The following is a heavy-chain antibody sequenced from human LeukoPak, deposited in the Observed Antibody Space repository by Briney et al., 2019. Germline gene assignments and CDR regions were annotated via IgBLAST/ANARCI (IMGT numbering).Heavy chain of an antibody. CDR3: AKIRLSAVGGRVFDY. CDR2: LSSTGSTT. CDR1: GLTLSDHY. J-gene: IGHJ4*02. Sequence: QPGGSLRLSCAASGLTLSDHYMGWVRQAPGKGLEWVSSLSSTGSTTYYADSVKGRFTISRDNSKSTLYLQTNSLRADDAAVYYCAKIRLSAVGGRVFDYWGQGTLVTVSS. V-gene: IGHV3-23*01. D-gene: IGHD1-26*01.